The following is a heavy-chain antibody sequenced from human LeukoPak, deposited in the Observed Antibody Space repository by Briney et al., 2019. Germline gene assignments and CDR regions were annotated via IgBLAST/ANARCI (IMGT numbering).Heavy chain of an antibody. J-gene: IGHJ4*02. D-gene: IGHD3-10*01. CDR1: GDSINSYY. CDR3: AGVFSGRRPFEL. Sequence: SETLSLTCTVSGDSINSYYWNWIRQPPGKGLERIGYIYYRGATNYNPSLKSRVTTSIDTSKKQFSLKLSSVTAADTAVYYCAGVFSGRRPFELWGKGTLVTVSS. CDR2: IYYRGAT. V-gene: IGHV4-59*01.